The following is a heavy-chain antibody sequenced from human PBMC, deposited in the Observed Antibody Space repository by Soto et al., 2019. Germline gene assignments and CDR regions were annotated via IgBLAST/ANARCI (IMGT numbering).Heavy chain of an antibody. CDR1: GYTFTNYA. V-gene: IGHV1-18*01. CDR3: ARDGRAFSIFGATIDV. CDR2: ISAYSGDT. J-gene: IGHJ6*02. Sequence: VQLLQSGGEVRKPGASVKVSCKTSGYTFTNYAINWVRQAPGQGLQWMGWISAYSGDTKYAQRFQDRLTVTTDPSTTTAYMELRTLSSDDTAVYSCARDGRAFSIFGATIDVWGHGTTVTVSS. D-gene: IGHD3-3*01.